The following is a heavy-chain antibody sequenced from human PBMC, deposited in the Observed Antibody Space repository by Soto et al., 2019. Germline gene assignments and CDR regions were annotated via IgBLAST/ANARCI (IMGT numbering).Heavy chain of an antibody. CDR1: GFTVSSKY. V-gene: IGHV3-53*01. Sequence: GGSLRLSCAASGFTVSSKYMNWVRQAPGKGLEWVSIIWSAGLTYYADSVRGRFTISRDISKNILFLQMNNLRAEDSAIYYCARELTPDLWGQGTLVTVYS. CDR2: IWSAGLT. J-gene: IGHJ5*02. CDR3: ARELTPDL.